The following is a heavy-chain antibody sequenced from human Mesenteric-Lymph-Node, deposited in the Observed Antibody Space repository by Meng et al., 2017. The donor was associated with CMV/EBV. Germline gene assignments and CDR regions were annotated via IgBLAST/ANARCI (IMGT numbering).Heavy chain of an antibody. D-gene: IGHD3-10*01. J-gene: IGHJ4*03. CDR2: INPNGGRT. V-gene: IGHV1-46*01. CDR3: ARHQGAGSYYPFDY. CDR1: GYIFTSYY. Sequence: ASVKVSCKASGYIFTSYYMHWVRQAPGQGLEWMGIINPNGGRTTYAQKFQGRVTVTRDTSTSTVFMELTTLRSEDTAVFYCARHQGAGSYYPFDYWGQGTTVTVSS.